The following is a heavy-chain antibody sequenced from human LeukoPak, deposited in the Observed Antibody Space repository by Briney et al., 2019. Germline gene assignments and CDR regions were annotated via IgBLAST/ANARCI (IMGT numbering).Heavy chain of an antibody. J-gene: IGHJ1*01. V-gene: IGHV3-30*18. CDR2: ISYDGSNK. D-gene: IGHD6-6*01. CDR3: AKYSSSALGEH. CDR1: GFTFSSYG. Sequence: PGGSLRLSCAASGFTFSSYGMHWVRQAPGKGLEWVAVISYDGSNKYYADSVKGRFTISRDNSKNTLYLQMNSLIAEDTAVYYWAKYSSSALGEHWGQGTLVTVSS.